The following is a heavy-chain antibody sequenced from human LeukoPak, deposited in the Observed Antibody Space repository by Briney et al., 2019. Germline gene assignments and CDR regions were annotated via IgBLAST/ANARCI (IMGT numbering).Heavy chain of an antibody. CDR2: ISYDGSNK. V-gene: IGHV3-30-3*01. CDR1: GFTFSSYA. D-gene: IGHD3-3*02. J-gene: IGHJ4*02. CDR3: AKDRAEHFFRSDY. Sequence: GGSLRPSCAASGFTFSSYAMHWVRQAPGKGLEWVAVISYDGSNKYYADSVKGRFTISRDNSKNTLYLQMNSLRAEDTAVYYCAKDRAEHFFRSDYWGQGTLVTVSS.